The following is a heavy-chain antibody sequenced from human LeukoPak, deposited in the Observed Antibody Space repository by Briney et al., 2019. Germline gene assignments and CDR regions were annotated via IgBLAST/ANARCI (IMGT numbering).Heavy chain of an antibody. J-gene: IGHJ4*02. D-gene: IGHD2-8*01. Sequence: SETLSLTCTVPGGSISSYYWSWIRQPPGKGLEWIGYIYYSGSTNYNPSLKSRVTISVDTSKNQFSLKLSSVTAADTAVYYCARNVYDTNWSHFDYWGRGTPVTVSS. CDR1: GGSISSYY. CDR3: ARNVYDTNWSHFDY. CDR2: IYYSGST. V-gene: IGHV4-59*08.